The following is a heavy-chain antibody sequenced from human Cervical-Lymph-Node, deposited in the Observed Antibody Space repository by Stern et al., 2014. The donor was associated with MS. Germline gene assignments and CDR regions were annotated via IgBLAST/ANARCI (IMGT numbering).Heavy chain of an antibody. D-gene: IGHD3-9*01. V-gene: IGHV3-30*18. J-gene: IGHJ4*02. Sequence: QVQLMQSGGGVVQPGRPLKLSCAASRFTFSSCGMHWVRQAPGKGLEWVAVISAGGSLQYYADSVKGRFTISRDNTKNTLYLQIDSLRAEDTGVYYCEKERAHADWGFDSWGQGTLVTVSS. CDR3: EKERAHADWGFDS. CDR2: ISAGGSLQ. CDR1: RFTFSSCG.